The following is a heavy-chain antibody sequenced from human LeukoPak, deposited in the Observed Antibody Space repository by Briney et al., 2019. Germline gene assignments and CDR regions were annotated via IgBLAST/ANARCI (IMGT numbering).Heavy chain of an antibody. CDR1: GFTFRSYW. Sequence: GGSLRLSCAASGFTFRSYWMHWARQVPWKGLVWVSRISPDGRSTNYADSVKGRFTISRDNAKNTLYLQMNSLTGEDTALYYCARGASSGYRIDYWGQGTLVTVSS. D-gene: IGHD3-10*01. CDR3: ARGASSGYRIDY. J-gene: IGHJ4*02. V-gene: IGHV3-74*01. CDR2: ISPDGRST.